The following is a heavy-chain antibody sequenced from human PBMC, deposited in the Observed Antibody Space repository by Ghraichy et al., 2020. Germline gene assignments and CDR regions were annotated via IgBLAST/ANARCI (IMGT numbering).Heavy chain of an antibody. CDR2: IYSGGST. J-gene: IGHJ4*02. D-gene: IGHD5-24*01. Sequence: GGSLRLSCAASGFTVSSNYMYWVRQAPGKGLEWVSVIYSGGSTYYADSVKGRFTISRDNSKNTLYLQMNSLRAEDTAVYYCARDLRWLQFDYWGQGTLVTVSS. CDR3: ARDLRWLQFDY. CDR1: GFTVSSNY. V-gene: IGHV3-53*01.